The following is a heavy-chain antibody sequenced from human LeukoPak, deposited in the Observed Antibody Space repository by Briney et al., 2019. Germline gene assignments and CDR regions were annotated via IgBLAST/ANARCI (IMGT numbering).Heavy chain of an antibody. J-gene: IGHJ6*04. CDR2: MYHSGST. D-gene: IGHD5-18*01. V-gene: IGHV4-4*02. CDR3: ARDGYSYGKGMDV. Sequence: PSGTLSLTCAVSGVSISSSNWGGWVRQPPGQGLGWIGEMYHSGSTNYNPSLKSRVTISVDKSKNQFSLKLRSVTAADTAVYYCARDGYSYGKGMDVWGKGTTVTVSS. CDR1: GVSISSSNW.